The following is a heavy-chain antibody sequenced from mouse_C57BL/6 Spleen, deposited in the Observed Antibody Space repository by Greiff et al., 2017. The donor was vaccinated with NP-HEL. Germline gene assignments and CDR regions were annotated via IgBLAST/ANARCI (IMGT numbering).Heavy chain of an antibody. CDR2: IYPGSGNT. Sequence: QVQLKQSGAELVRPGASVKLSCKASGYTFTDYYINWVKQRPGQGLEWIARIYPGSGNTYYNEKFKGKATLTAEKSSSTAYMQLSSLTSEDSAVYFCARDGYTGYFDVWGTGTTVTVSS. CDR1: GYTFTDYY. CDR3: ARDGYTGYFDV. J-gene: IGHJ1*03. D-gene: IGHD2-3*01. V-gene: IGHV1-76*01.